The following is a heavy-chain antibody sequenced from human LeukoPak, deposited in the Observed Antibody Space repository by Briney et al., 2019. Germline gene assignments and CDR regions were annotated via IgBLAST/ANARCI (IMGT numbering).Heavy chain of an antibody. Sequence: SETLSLTCTVSGGSISSYYWSWIRQPPGKGLEWIGYIYYSGGTNYNPSLKSRVTISVDTSKNQFSLKLSSVTAADTAVYYCARGQQQLGGYYYYYYMDVWGKGTTVTVSS. J-gene: IGHJ6*03. CDR2: IYYSGGT. V-gene: IGHV4-59*01. CDR3: ARGQQQLGGYYYYYYMDV. D-gene: IGHD6-13*01. CDR1: GGSISSYY.